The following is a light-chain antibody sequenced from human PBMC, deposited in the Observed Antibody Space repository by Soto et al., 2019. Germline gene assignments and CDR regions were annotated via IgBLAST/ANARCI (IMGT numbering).Light chain of an antibody. Sequence: EIVMTQSPATLSVSPGERATLSCRASQTIANNYLTWYQQKPGQAPRVLIYDASTRATGIPARFSGSGSGTDFTLTISSLEPEDFAVYYCQQRSNWPPITFGQGTRLEIK. V-gene: IGKV3-11*01. CDR3: QQRSNWPPIT. J-gene: IGKJ5*01. CDR2: DAS. CDR1: QTIANNY.